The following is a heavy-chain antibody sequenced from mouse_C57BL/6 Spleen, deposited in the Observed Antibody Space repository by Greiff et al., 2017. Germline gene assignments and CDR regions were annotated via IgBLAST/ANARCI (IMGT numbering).Heavy chain of an antibody. J-gene: IGHJ4*01. CDR2: ISSGSSTI. CDR1: GFTFSDYG. D-gene: IGHD1-1*01. CDR3: ARDSLLLPYAMDY. Sequence: EVKLVESGGGLVKPGGSLKLSCAASGFTFSDYGMHWVRQAPEQGLEWVAYISSGSSTIYYADTVKGRFTISRDNAKNTLFLQMTSLRSEDTAMYYCARDSLLLPYAMDYWGQGTSVTVSS. V-gene: IGHV5-17*01.